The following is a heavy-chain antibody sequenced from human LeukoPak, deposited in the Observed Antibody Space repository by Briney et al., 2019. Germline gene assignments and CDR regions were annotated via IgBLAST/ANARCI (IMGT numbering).Heavy chain of an antibody. D-gene: IGHD3-22*01. J-gene: IGHJ4*02. V-gene: IGHV4-30-4*08. CDR1: GGSISSGDYY. CDR2: IYYSGST. Sequence: SETLSLTCTVSGGSISSGDYYWSWIRQPPGKGLEWIGYIYYSGSTYYNPSLKSRVTISVDTSKNQFSLRLSSVTAADTAVYYCARRRRVVTDFDYWGQGTLVTVSS. CDR3: ARRRRVVTDFDY.